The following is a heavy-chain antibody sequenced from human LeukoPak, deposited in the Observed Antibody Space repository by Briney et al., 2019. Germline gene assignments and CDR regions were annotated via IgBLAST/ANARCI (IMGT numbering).Heavy chain of an antibody. CDR2: ISGGGENT. V-gene: IGHV3-23*01. CDR1: GFIFTSYA. Sequence: RSGGSLRLSCAASGFIFTSYAMSWIRQAPGKGLEWVSAISGGGENTYYADSVKGRFTISRDNSKNTLYLQMNSLRAEDTATYYCAKPRVMTTGVGRYFDLWGRGTLVTVSS. CDR3: AKPRVMTTGVGRYFDL. J-gene: IGHJ2*01. D-gene: IGHD1-1*01.